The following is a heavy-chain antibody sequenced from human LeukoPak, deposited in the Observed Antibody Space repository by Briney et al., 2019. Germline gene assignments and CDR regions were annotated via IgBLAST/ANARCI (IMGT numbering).Heavy chain of an antibody. CDR1: GGSISSSSYY. D-gene: IGHD3-10*01. CDR3: ARGSWLLWFGEFPVGNGMDV. J-gene: IGHJ6*02. V-gene: IGHV4-39*07. CDR2: IYYSGST. Sequence: SETLSLTCTVSGGSISSSSYYWGWIRQPPGKGLEWIGSIYYSGSTYYNPSLKSRVTISVDTSKNQFSLKLSSVTAADTAVYYCARGSWLLWFGEFPVGNGMDVWGQGTTVTVSS.